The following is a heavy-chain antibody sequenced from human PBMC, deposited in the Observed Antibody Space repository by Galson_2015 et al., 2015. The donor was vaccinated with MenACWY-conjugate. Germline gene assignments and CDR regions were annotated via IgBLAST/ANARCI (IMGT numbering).Heavy chain of an antibody. CDR3: AGDFRYSSDY. V-gene: IGHV3-30-3*01. J-gene: IGHJ4*02. D-gene: IGHD6-13*01. Sequence: SLRLSCAASGFTFNTYAIHWVRQAPGKGLEWVAVISYDGGSKYYADSVRGRLTISRDNSKNTLYLQMNSLRTEDAAMYYCAGDFRYSSDYWGQGTLVTVPS. CDR1: GFTFNTYA. CDR2: ISYDGGSK.